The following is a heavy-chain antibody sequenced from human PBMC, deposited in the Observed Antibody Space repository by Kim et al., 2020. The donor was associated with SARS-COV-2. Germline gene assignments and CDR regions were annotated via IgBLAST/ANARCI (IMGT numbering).Heavy chain of an antibody. CDR3: ARLLIREDIVVVPAAHWYFDL. D-gene: IGHD2-2*01. CDR1: GYSFTSYW. Sequence: GESLKISCKGSGYSFTSYWISWVRQMPGKGLEWMGRIDPSDSYTNYSPSFQGHVTISADKSISTAYLQWSSLKASDTAMYYCARLLIREDIVVVPAAHWYFDLWGRGTLVTVSS. V-gene: IGHV5-10-1*01. J-gene: IGHJ2*01. CDR2: IDPSDSYT.